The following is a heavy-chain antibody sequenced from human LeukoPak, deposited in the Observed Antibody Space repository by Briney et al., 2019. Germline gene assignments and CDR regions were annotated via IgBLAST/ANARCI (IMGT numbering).Heavy chain of an antibody. CDR2: MNPNSGYT. CDR3: ARGRYCSSISCYADVGFDS. CDR1: GYTFTTYE. D-gene: IGHD2-2*01. J-gene: IGHJ5*01. V-gene: IGHV1-8*01. Sequence: GASVKVSCKASGYTFTTYEINWVRQATGQGLEWMGWMNPNSGYTDYAQKFQGRVSMTGNTSLSTAYMELSGLRSEDTAVYYCARGRYCSSISCYADVGFDSWGQGTLVTASS.